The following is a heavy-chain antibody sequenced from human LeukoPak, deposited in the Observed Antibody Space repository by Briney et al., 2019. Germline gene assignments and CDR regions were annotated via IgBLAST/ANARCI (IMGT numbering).Heavy chain of an antibody. Sequence: SETLSLTCTVSGGSISSYYWSWIRQPPGKGLEWMGYIYYSGSTNYNPSLKSRVTISVDTSKNQFSLKLSSVTAADTAVYYCAGARYYYGSGSRGRWYNYYMDVWGKGTTVTISS. V-gene: IGHV4-59*01. CDR1: GGSISSYY. D-gene: IGHD3-10*01. J-gene: IGHJ6*03. CDR3: AGARYYYGSGSRGRWYNYYMDV. CDR2: IYYSGST.